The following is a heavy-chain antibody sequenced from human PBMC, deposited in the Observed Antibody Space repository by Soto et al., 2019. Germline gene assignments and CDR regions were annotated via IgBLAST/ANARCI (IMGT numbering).Heavy chain of an antibody. V-gene: IGHV1-2*04. CDR3: AREKTMVRGVIKPLYYGMDV. J-gene: IGHJ6*02. D-gene: IGHD3-10*01. Sequence: ASVKVSCKASGHTFTGYYMHWVRQAPGQGLEWMGWINPNSGGTNYAQKFQGWVTMTRDTSISTAYMELSRLRSDDTAVYYCAREKTMVRGVIKPLYYGMDVWGQGTTVTVSS. CDR2: INPNSGGT. CDR1: GHTFTGYY.